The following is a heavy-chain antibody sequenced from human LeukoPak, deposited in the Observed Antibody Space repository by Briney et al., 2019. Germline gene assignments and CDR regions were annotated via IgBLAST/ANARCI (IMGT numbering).Heavy chain of an antibody. CDR3: ARGFYSSSWHGVGAFDI. V-gene: IGHV4-30-2*01. CDR2: IYHSGST. J-gene: IGHJ3*02. CDR1: GGSISSGGYS. Sequence: SQTLSLTCAVSGGSISSGGYSWSWIRQPPGKGLEWIGYIYHSGSTYYNPSLKSRVTISVDRSKSQFSLKLSSVTAADTAVYYCARGFYSSSWHGVGAFDIWGQGTMVTVSS. D-gene: IGHD6-13*01.